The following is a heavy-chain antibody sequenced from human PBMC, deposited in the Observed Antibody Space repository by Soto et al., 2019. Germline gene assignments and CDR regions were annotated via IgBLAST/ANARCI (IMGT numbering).Heavy chain of an antibody. V-gene: IGHV3-11*05. D-gene: IGHD6-13*01. CDR1: GFTFSDYY. CDR2: ISGSTSHT. CDR3: ARGRGAAADYFDF. J-gene: IGHJ4*02. Sequence: QVQLVESGGGLVKPGGSLRLSCAVSGFTFSDYYMTWFRQAPGKGREWVSYISGSTSHTNYADSVKGRFTISRDNAKNSLFLQMNSLRAEDTAVYYCARGRGAAADYFDFWGQGTLVTVSS.